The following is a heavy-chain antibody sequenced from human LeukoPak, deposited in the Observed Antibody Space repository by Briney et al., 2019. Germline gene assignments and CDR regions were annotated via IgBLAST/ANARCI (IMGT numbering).Heavy chain of an antibody. D-gene: IGHD6-19*01. Sequence: GGSLRLSCAASGFTFSSYWMHWVRQVPGKGLVRVSRINSDGSRISYADSVRGRFTISRDNAKNTLYLQMNSLRAEDTAVYYCARPGIAVAGREGNFDYWGQGTLVTVSS. CDR2: INSDGSRI. CDR1: GFTFSSYW. CDR3: ARPGIAVAGREGNFDY. V-gene: IGHV3-74*01. J-gene: IGHJ4*02.